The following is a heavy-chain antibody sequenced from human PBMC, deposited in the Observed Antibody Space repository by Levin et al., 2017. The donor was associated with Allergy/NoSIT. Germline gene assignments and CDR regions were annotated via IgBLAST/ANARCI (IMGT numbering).Heavy chain of an antibody. CDR2: INSDGCLT. Sequence: GGSLRLSCAASRFTFSAYWMHWVRQAPGKGLVWVSRINSDGCLTTYADSVKGRFTISRDNAKNTLYLQMNSLRAEDTAVYYCASEVVVVTAIDYWGQGTLVTVSS. D-gene: IGHD2-21*02. CDR3: ASEVVVVTAIDY. J-gene: IGHJ4*02. V-gene: IGHV3-74*01. CDR1: RFTFSAYW.